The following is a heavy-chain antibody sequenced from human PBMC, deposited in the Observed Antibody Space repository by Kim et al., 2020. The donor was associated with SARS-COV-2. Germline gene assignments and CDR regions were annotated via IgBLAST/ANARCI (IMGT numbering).Heavy chain of an antibody. Sequence: GGSLRLSCAASGFTFSNAWMSWVRQAPGKGLEWVGRIKSKTDGGTTDYAAPVKGRFTISRDDSKNTLYLQMNSLKTEDTAVYYCTTVQVKQWPPLTDYWGQGTLVTVSS. CDR2: IKSKTDGGTT. CDR3: TTVQVKQWPPLTDY. D-gene: IGHD6-19*01. V-gene: IGHV3-15*01. J-gene: IGHJ4*02. CDR1: GFTFSNAW.